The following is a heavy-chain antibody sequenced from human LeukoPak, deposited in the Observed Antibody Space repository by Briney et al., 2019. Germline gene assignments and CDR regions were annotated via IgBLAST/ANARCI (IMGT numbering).Heavy chain of an antibody. D-gene: IGHD2-2*01. CDR1: GFTFSGSA. Sequence: PGGSLKLSCAASGFTFSGSAMHWVRQASGKGLEWVGRIRSKANSYATAYAASVKGRFTTSRDDSKNTAYLQMNSLKNEDTAVYYCTRYHCSSTSCTFDPWGQGTLVTVSS. J-gene: IGHJ5*02. V-gene: IGHV3-73*01. CDR3: TRYHCSSTSCTFDP. CDR2: IRSKANSYAT.